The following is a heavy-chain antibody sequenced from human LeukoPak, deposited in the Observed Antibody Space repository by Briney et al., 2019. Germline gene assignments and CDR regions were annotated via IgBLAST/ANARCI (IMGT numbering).Heavy chain of an antibody. Sequence: SETLSLTCTVSGGSISSGGYYWSWIRQHPGKGLEWIGYIYYSGNTYYNPSLKSRVTISVDTSKNQFSLKLSSVTAADTAVYYCASDGDSSGFSDAFDIWGQGTMVTVSS. CDR3: ASDGDSSGFSDAFDI. CDR1: GGSISSGGYY. CDR2: IYYSGNT. D-gene: IGHD3-22*01. J-gene: IGHJ3*02. V-gene: IGHV4-31*03.